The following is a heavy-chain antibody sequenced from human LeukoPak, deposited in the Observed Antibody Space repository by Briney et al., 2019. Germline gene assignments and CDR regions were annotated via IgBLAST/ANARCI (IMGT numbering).Heavy chain of an antibody. J-gene: IGHJ4*02. CDR3: AKEGERYSYGYFDY. Sequence: GGSLRLSCAASGFTFSDYWMTWVRQAPGKGLEWVANIKPDGSEKYYVDSVRGRFTISRDNAKNSLYLQMNSLGVEDTAVYYCAKEGERYSYGYFDYWGQGTLVTVSS. D-gene: IGHD5-18*01. V-gene: IGHV3-7*03. CDR1: GFTFSDYW. CDR2: IKPDGSEK.